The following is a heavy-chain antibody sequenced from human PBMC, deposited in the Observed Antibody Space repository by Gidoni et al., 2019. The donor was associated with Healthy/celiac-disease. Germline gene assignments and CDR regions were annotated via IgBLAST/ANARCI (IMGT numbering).Heavy chain of an antibody. J-gene: IGHJ5*02. CDR2: IDPSDAYT. Sequence: EVQLVQSGAEVKKPGESLRISCKGSGYSVTSYWISWVRQMPGKGLEWMGRIDPSDAYTNYSPSFQGHVTISADKSISTAYLQWSSLKASDTAMYYCARRYCSSTSCYSGGGDWFDPWGQGTLVTVSS. V-gene: IGHV5-10-1*03. D-gene: IGHD2-2*01. CDR1: GYSVTSYW. CDR3: ARRYCSSTSCYSGGGDWFDP.